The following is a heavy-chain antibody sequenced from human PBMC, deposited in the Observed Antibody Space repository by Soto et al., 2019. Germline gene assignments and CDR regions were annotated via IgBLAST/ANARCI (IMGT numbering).Heavy chain of an antibody. CDR3: AREDDYGYRYINYGLDV. D-gene: IGHD4-17*01. CDR2: ISLDGTKK. V-gene: IGHV3-30-3*01. CDR1: GFTFNIYA. J-gene: IGHJ6*02. Sequence: PGGSLRLSCAASGFTFNIYALHWVRQAPGKGLEWVAVISLDGTKKYYSDSVKGRFTISRDNSKNTLYLQMNNLRVEDAALYFCAREDDYGYRYINYGLDVWGQGTTVTVSS.